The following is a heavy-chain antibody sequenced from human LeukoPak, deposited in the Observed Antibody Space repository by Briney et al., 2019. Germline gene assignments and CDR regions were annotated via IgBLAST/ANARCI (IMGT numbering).Heavy chain of an antibody. CDR1: GYTFTSYG. CDR2: ISAYNGNT. CDR3: ARKIPPMVRGVANWFDP. Sequence: ASVKVSCKASGYTFTSYGISWVRQAPGQGLEWMGWISAYNGNTNYAQKLQGRVTMTRDTSISTAYMELSRLRSDDTAVYYCARKIPPMVRGVANWFDPWGQGTLVTVSS. J-gene: IGHJ5*02. D-gene: IGHD3-10*01. V-gene: IGHV1-18*01.